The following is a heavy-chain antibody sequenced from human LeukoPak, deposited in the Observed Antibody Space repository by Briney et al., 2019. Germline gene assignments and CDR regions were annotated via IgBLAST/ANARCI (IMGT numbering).Heavy chain of an antibody. D-gene: IGHD3-3*01. Sequence: ASVKVSCKASGYTFTGYYMHWVRQAPGQGLEWMGRINPNSGGTNYAQKFQGRVTMTRDTSISTAYMELSRLRSDDTAVYYCARDTARFLEWTILRSYYYYYMDVWGKGTTVTVSS. V-gene: IGHV1-2*06. CDR1: GYTFTGYY. CDR3: ARDTARFLEWTILRSYYYYYMDV. CDR2: INPNSGGT. J-gene: IGHJ6*03.